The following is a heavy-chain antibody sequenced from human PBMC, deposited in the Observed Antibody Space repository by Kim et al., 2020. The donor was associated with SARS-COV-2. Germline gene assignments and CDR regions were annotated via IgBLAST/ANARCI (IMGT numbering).Heavy chain of an antibody. J-gene: IGHJ4*02. D-gene: IGHD6-19*01. V-gene: IGHV4-59*13. CDR2: IYYSGST. CDR1: GGSISSYY. Sequence: SETLSLTCTVSGGSISSYYWSWIRQPPGKGLEWIGYIYYSGSTNYNPSLKSRVTISVDTSKNQFSLKLSSVTAADTAVYYCARGKLVQWLAYFDYWGQGTLVTVSS. CDR3: ARGKLVQWLAYFDY.